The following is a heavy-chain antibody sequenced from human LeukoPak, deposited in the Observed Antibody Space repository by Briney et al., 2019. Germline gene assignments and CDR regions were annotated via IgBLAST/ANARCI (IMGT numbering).Heavy chain of an antibody. J-gene: IGHJ4*02. CDR1: GFTFGDYA. CDR2: IRSKAYGGTT. Sequence: GGSLRLSCTASGFTFGDYAMGWVRQAPGKGLEWVGFIRSKAYGGTTEYAASVKGRFTISRDDSKSIAYLQMSSLKTEDTAVYYCAPSPASNPLSYWGQGTLVTVSS. CDR3: APSPASNPLSY. V-gene: IGHV3-49*04. D-gene: IGHD6-13*01.